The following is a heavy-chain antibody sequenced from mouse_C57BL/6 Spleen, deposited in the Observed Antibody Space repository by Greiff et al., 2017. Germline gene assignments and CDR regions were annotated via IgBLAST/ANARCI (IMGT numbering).Heavy chain of an antibody. CDR3: AREGRNYYGSSLDY. Sequence: QVQLQQPGAELVRPGSSVKLSCKASGYTFTSYWMHWVKQRPIQGLEWIGNIDPSDSETHYNQKFKDKATLTVDKSSSTAYMQLSSLTSEDSAVYYCAREGRNYYGSSLDYWGQGTTLTVSS. CDR1: GYTFTSYW. J-gene: IGHJ2*01. V-gene: IGHV1-52*01. CDR2: IDPSDSET. D-gene: IGHD1-1*01.